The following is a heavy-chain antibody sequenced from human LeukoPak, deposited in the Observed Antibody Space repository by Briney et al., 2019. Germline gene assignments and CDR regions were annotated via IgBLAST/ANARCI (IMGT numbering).Heavy chain of an antibody. CDR2: VNTSGII. D-gene: IGHD2-2*01. CDR3: ARLLLDTLTVVVPAANNQGVNWFDP. V-gene: IGHV4-61*02. Sequence: PSETLSLTCTVSGGSITIGSDFWSWVRQPAGKGLEWIGRVNTSGIIKYNPSLKSRVTISIDMSKNQFSLRLISVTVADTAVYYCARLLLDTLTVVVPAANNQGVNWFDPWGQGTLVTVSS. J-gene: IGHJ5*02. CDR1: GGSITIGSDF.